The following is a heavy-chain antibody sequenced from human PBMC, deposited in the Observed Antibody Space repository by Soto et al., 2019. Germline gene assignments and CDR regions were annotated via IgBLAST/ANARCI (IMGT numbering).Heavy chain of an antibody. Sequence: QVQLQESGPGLVKPSETLSLTCTVSGGSINYYYWSWIRQPPGKGLEWIGYIYYSGSTNYNPSLNSRVTISLDASKPQSSLKLRSVTAADTAVYYSAREDSSGWYYWGQGALVTVSS. V-gene: IGHV4-59*01. J-gene: IGHJ4*02. CDR2: IYYSGST. CDR1: GGSINYYY. D-gene: IGHD6-19*01. CDR3: AREDSSGWYY.